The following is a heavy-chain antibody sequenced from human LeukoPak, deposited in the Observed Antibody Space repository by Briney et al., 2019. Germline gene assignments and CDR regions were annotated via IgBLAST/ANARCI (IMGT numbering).Heavy chain of an antibody. V-gene: IGHV4-59*08. J-gene: IGHJ4*02. Sequence: SETLSLTCAVSGGSISNYYWSWIRQPPGQALEWIGYIYYSGSTNYNPSFKSRVTISIDTSKNQFSLKLSSVTAADTAVYYCARLVAGTGEYNFDYWGQGTLVTVSS. D-gene: IGHD6-19*01. CDR3: ARLVAGTGEYNFDY. CDR2: IYYSGST. CDR1: GGSISNYY.